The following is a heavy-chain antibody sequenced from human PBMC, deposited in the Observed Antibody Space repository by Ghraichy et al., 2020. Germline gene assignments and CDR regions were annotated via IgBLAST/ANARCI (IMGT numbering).Heavy chain of an antibody. J-gene: IGHJ4*02. CDR3: AKDLNSEQLGGNY. V-gene: IGHV3-23*01. D-gene: IGHD6-13*01. CDR2: ISGSGGST. Sequence: GESLNISCAASGFTFSSYAMSWVRQAPGKGLEWVSAISGSGGSTYYADSVKGRFTISRDNSKNTLYLQMNSLRAEDTAVYYCAKDLNSEQLGGNYWGQGTLVTVSS. CDR1: GFTFSSYA.